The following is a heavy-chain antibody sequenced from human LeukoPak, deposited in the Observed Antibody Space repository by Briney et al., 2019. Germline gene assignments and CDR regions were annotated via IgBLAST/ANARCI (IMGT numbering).Heavy chain of an antibody. CDR2: ISNNGGYT. D-gene: IGHD2-15*01. V-gene: IGHV3-23*01. J-gene: IGHJ4*02. CDR3: AKQLGYCSDGSCYFPY. CDR1: GFTFSNFW. Sequence: GGSLRLSCAASGFTFSNFWMHWVRQAPGKGLEWVSAISNNGGYTYYADSVQGRFTISRDNSKSTLCLQMNSLRAEDTAVYYCAKQLGYCSDGSCYFPYWGQGTLVTVSS.